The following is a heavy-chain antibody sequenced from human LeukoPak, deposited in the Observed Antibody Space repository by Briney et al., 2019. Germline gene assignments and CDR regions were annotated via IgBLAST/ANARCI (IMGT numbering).Heavy chain of an antibody. CDR1: EFTFPMYW. V-gene: IGHV3-7*01. D-gene: IGHD2-15*01. CDR3: ARHRSGGSQDDAFDI. CDR2: IKQDGSEK. Sequence: GGSLRLSCAASEFTFPMYWMTWVRQAPGKVLEWVADIKQDGSEKYYVDSVKGRFTISRQNAKNSLFLQMNSLRAEDTAVYYCARHRSGGSQDDAFDIWGQGTMVTVSS. J-gene: IGHJ3*02.